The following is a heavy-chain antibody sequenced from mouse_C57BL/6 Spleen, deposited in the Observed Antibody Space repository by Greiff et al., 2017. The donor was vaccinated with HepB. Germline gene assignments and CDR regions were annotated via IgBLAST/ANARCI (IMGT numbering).Heavy chain of an antibody. CDR3: AGHEDYYGSPYWYFDV. J-gene: IGHJ1*03. D-gene: IGHD1-1*01. V-gene: IGHV1-62-2*01. CDR2: FYPGSGSI. Sequence: QVQLQQSGAELVKPGASVKLSCKASGYTFTEYTIHWVKQRSGQGLEWIGWFYPGSGSIKYNEKFKDKATLTADKSSSTVYMELSRLTSEDSAVYFCAGHEDYYGSPYWYFDVWGTGTTVTVSS. CDR1: GYTFTEYT.